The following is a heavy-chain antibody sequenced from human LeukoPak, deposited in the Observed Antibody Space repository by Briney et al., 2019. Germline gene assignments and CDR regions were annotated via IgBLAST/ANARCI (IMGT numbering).Heavy chain of an antibody. CDR3: ARGKEPVAGSLSHFDY. Sequence: WGSLRLSCAASGFIFSDYYMSWIRQAPGKGLEWVSFISSSGTTMYYTDSVKGRFTISRDNAKNSLYLQMNSLRAEDTAVYYCARGKEPVAGSLSHFDYWGQGTLVTVSS. CDR1: GFIFSDYY. J-gene: IGHJ4*02. D-gene: IGHD6-19*01. CDR2: ISSSGTTM. V-gene: IGHV3-11*04.